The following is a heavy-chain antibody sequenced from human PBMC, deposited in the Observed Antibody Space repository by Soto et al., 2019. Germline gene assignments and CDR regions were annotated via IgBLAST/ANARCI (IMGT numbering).Heavy chain of an antibody. Sequence: HPGGSLRLSCAASGFTFDDYAMHWVRQAPGKGLEWVSGISWNSGSIGYADSVKGRFTISRDNAKNSLYLQMNSLRAEDTALYYCAKDLNFGVGGRFDYWGQGTLVTVSS. CDR2: ISWNSGSI. J-gene: IGHJ4*02. D-gene: IGHD3-3*01. CDR1: GFTFDDYA. V-gene: IGHV3-9*01. CDR3: AKDLNFGVGGRFDY.